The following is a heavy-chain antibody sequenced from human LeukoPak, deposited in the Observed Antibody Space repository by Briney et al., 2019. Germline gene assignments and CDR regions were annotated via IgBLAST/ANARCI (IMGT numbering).Heavy chain of an antibody. Sequence: GGSLRLSCAASGFTFSSYWMSWVRQAPGKGREGGANIKQDGSEKYYFASVKGRFTISRDNAKNSLYLQMNSLRAEDTAVYYCARDFGDTIYYYGMDVWGQGTTVTVSS. V-gene: IGHV3-7*03. J-gene: IGHJ6*02. D-gene: IGHD3-16*01. CDR1: GFTFSSYW. CDR3: ARDFGDTIYYYGMDV. CDR2: IKQDGSEK.